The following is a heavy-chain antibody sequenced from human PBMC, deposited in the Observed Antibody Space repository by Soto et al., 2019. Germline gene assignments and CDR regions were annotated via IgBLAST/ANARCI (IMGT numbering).Heavy chain of an antibody. CDR2: VYYGGST. V-gene: IGHV4-39*07. J-gene: IGHJ4*02. D-gene: IGHD6-13*01. Sequence: SETLSLTCTVSGGSISSSSYYWGWIRQPPGKGLEWIGNVYYGGSTYYNPSLKSRVTISVDTSKNQFSLKLSSVTAADTAVYYCASSYGNAWYNYWGQGTQVTVSS. CDR1: GGSISSSSYY. CDR3: ASSYGNAWYNY.